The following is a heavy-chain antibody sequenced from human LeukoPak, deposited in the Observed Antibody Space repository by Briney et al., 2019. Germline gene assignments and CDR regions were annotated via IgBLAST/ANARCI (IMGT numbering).Heavy chain of an antibody. D-gene: IGHD4/OR15-4a*01. Sequence: GGSLRLSCAASGFTFSSYSMNWVRQAPGKGLEWVSSISSSSSYIYYADSVKGRFPISRDNAKNSLYLQMSSLRAEDTAVYYCARTPLYGGSFDYWGQGTLVTVSS. CDR3: ARTPLYGGSFDY. CDR1: GFTFSSYS. J-gene: IGHJ4*02. CDR2: ISSSSSYI. V-gene: IGHV3-21*01.